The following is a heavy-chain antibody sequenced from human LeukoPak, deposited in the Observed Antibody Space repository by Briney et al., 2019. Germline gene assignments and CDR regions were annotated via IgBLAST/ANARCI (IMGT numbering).Heavy chain of an antibody. CDR2: ISGSGGST. D-gene: IGHD6-13*01. V-gene: IGHV3-23*01. J-gene: IGHJ4*02. CDR3: ARKGSWATFDY. Sequence: TGGSLRLSCAASGFTFSSYAMSWVRQAPGKGLEWVSAISGSGGSTYYADSVKGRFTISRDNSKNTLYLQMNSLRAEDTALYYCARKGSWATFDYWGQGTLVTVSS. CDR1: GFTFSSYA.